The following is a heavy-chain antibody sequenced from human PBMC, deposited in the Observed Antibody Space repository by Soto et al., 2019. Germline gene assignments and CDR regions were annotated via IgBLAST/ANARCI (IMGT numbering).Heavy chain of an antibody. J-gene: IGHJ4*02. CDR1: GGSLRSYY. D-gene: IGHD6-19*01. CDR2: TYYSGGS. V-gene: IGHV4-59*01. Sequence: SETLSLTCTVSGGSLRSYYWSWIRQPPGKGLEWIGYTYYSGGSNYNPSLKSRVTILVDTSKYQFSLKLSSVTAADTAVYYCARYSSGGYYFDYWGQGTLVTVSS. CDR3: ARYSSGGYYFDY.